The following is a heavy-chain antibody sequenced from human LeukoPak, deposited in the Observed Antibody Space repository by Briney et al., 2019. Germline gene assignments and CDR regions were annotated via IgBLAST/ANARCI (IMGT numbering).Heavy chain of an antibody. D-gene: IGHD6-19*01. CDR2: TYYRSKWYN. V-gene: IGHV6-1*01. CDR3: AREAVATTGLRGYYYYYGMDA. CDR1: GDSVSSNSAA. Sequence: SQTLSLTCAISGDSVSSNSAAWNWIRQSPSRGFEWLGRTYYRSKWYNDYAVSVKSRITINPDTSKNQFSLQLNSVTPEDTAVYYCAREAVATTGLRGYYYYYGMDAWGQGTTVTVSS. J-gene: IGHJ6*02.